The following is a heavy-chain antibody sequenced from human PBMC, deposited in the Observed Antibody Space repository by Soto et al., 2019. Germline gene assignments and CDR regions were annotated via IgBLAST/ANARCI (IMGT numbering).Heavy chain of an antibody. Sequence: VGSLRLSCAASGFTFSSYAMSWVRQAPGKGLEWVSAISGSGGSTYYADSVKGRFTISRDNSKNTLYLQMNSLRAEDTAVYYCAKLFGRLDWFDPWGQGTLVTVSS. CDR2: ISGSGGST. CDR1: GFTFSSYA. CDR3: AKLFGRLDWFDP. D-gene: IGHD3-10*02. J-gene: IGHJ5*02. V-gene: IGHV3-23*01.